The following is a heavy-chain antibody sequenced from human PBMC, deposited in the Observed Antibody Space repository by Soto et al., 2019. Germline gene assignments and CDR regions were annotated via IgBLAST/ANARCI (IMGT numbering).Heavy chain of an antibody. CDR3: ARLGEYCSSTSCRNYYYYYYMDV. CDR1: GYSFTSYG. D-gene: IGHD2-2*01. J-gene: IGHJ6*03. CDR2: IYPGDSDT. Sequence: PGESLKISCKGSGYSFTSYGIGWVRQMPGKGLEWMGIIYPGDSDTRYSPSFQGQVTISADKSISTAYLQWSSLKASDTAMYYCARLGEYCSSTSCRNYYYYYYMDVWGKGTTVSVSS. V-gene: IGHV5-51*01.